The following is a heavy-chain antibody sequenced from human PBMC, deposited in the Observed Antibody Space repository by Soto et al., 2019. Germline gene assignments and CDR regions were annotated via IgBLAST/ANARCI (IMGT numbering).Heavy chain of an antibody. CDR2: INHSGST. J-gene: IGHJ6*02. V-gene: IGHV4-34*01. CDR3: AGGRGRQQLVMTYYYGMDV. Sequence: LSLTCAVYGGSFSGYYWSWIRQPPGKGLEWIGEINHSGSTNYNPSLKSRVTISVDTSKNQFSLNLRSVTAADTAVYYCAGGRGRQQLVMTYYYGMDVWGQGTTVTGS. D-gene: IGHD6-13*01. CDR1: GGSFSGYY.